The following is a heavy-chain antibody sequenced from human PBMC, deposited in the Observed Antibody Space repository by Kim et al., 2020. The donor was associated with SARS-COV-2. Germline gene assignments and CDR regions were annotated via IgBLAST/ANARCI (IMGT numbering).Heavy chain of an antibody. D-gene: IGHD5-18*01. CDR3: AHAPLYSYGHFDY. J-gene: IGHJ4*02. V-gene: IGHV4-39*01. CDR2: FYYSGST. Sequence: SETLSLTCTVSGGSISSSGYYWAWIRQPPGKGLEWIGSFYYSGSTDYNPSLKSRLTISVDTSKNQFSLKLTSVTAADTAVYYCAHAPLYSYGHFDYWGQGTLVTVSS. CDR1: GGSISSSGYY.